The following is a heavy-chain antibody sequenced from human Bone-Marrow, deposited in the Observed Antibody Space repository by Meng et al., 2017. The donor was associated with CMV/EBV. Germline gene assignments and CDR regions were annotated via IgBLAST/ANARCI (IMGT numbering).Heavy chain of an antibody. CDR1: GFTSSSNG. V-gene: IGHV3-30*02. J-gene: IGHJ6*02. CDR2: IRYDGSNK. D-gene: IGHD3-16*02. CDR3: AKDYQRRPTYGMAV. Sequence: GGSMRPSCAASGFTSSSNGMHWVRQAPGKGLEWVAFIRYDGSNKYYADSVKGRFTISRDNSKNTLYLQMNSLRAEDTAVYYCAKDYQRRPTYGMAVWGQGHTV.